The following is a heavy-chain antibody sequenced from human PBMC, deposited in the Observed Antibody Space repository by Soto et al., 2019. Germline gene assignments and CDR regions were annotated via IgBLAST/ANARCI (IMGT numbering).Heavy chain of an antibody. Sequence: WHSVKVSSKACGDTCTANYTHWVRQAPGQGFEWMGWINPKSGGTKYPQKFQGRVTMTRDTSLSTVYMTLTRLTSDDTAVYYCARDLAKGGGSAGFDYWGQGTLVTVSS. J-gene: IGHJ4*02. CDR2: INPKSGGT. CDR3: ARDLAKGGGSAGFDY. CDR1: GDTCTANY. V-gene: IGHV1-2*02. D-gene: IGHD1-26*01.